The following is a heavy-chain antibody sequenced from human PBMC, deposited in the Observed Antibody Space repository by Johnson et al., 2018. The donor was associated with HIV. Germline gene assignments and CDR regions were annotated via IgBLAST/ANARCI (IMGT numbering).Heavy chain of an antibody. D-gene: IGHD2-21*01. Sequence: QVQLVESGGGLVQPGGSLRLSCAASGFTFSSSAMSWVRQAPGKGLEWVAAISYDGTYKYYVYSVKGRFTISRDNSKNTLYLQMNSLGTEDTAVDYGARDGARGDFDIWSKGTRVSVSS. CDR3: ARDGARGDFDI. J-gene: IGHJ3*02. CDR2: ISYDGTYK. V-gene: IGHV3-30*04. CDR1: GFTFSSSA.